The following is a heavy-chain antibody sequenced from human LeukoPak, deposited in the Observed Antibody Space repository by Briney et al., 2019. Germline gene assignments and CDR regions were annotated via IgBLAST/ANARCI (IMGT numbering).Heavy chain of an antibody. D-gene: IGHD2-15*01. J-gene: IGHJ5*02. CDR3: ARSVGLLLNWFDP. V-gene: IGHV1-8*01. Sequence: RASVKVSCTASGYTFTSYDINWVRQATGQGLEWMGGMNAKRGNTGYAEEFKGRVTMTRNTSISTAYMELSNLRSEDTAVYYCARSVGLLLNWFDPWGQGTLVTVSS. CDR1: GYTFTSYD. CDR2: MNAKRGNT.